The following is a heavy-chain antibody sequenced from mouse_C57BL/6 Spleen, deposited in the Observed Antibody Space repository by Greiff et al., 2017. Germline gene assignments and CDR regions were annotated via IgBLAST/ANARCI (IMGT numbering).Heavy chain of an antibody. Sequence: QVQLQQPGAELVKPGASVKVSCKASGYTFTSYWMHWVKQRPGQGLEWIGRIHHSDSDTNYNQKFMGKATLTVNKSSSTAYMQLSSLTSEDSAVYYCATHPPGFAYWGQGTLVTVSA. V-gene: IGHV1-74*01. CDR3: ATHPPGFAY. CDR1: GYTFTSYW. J-gene: IGHJ3*01. CDR2: IHHSDSDT.